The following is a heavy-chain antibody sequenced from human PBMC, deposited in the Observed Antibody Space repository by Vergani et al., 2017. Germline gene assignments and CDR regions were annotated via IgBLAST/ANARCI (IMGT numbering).Heavy chain of an antibody. D-gene: IGHD3/OR15-3a*01. CDR1: GFTFTSSA. Sequence: QMQLVQSGPEVKKPGTSVKVSCKASGFTFTSSAVQWVRQARGQRLEWIGWIVVGSGNTNYAQKFQERVTITRDMSTSTAYMELSSLRSEDTAVYYCAAGTFQQGVGHYGMDVWGQGTTVTVSS. CDR3: AAGTFQQGVGHYGMDV. V-gene: IGHV1-58*01. J-gene: IGHJ6*02. CDR2: IVVGSGNT.